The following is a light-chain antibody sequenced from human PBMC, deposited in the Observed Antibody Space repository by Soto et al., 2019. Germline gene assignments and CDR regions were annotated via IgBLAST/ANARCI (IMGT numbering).Light chain of an antibody. CDR1: QDISNY. J-gene: IGKJ1*01. Sequence: DIQMTQSPSSLSASVGDRVTITCQASQDISNYLNWYQQKPGKAPKLLIYDASNLETGVPSRFSGSGSGTDFTLTISSLQPEDFATYYCQQSYNPPVTFGQGTKVDIK. CDR3: QQSYNPPVT. CDR2: DAS. V-gene: IGKV1-33*01.